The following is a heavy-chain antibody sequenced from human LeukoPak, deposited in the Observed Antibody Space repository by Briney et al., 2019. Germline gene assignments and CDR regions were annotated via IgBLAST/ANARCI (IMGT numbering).Heavy chain of an antibody. CDR2: ISSSSSYI. D-gene: IGHD3-22*01. CDR3: ARDYYDSSEPDY. J-gene: IGHJ4*02. Sequence: GGSLRLSCAASGFTFSSYSMNWVRQAPGKGLEWVSSISSSSSYIYCADSVKGRFTISRDNAKNSLYLQMNSLRAEDTAVYYCARDYYDSSEPDYWGQGTLVTVSS. V-gene: IGHV3-21*01. CDR1: GFTFSSYS.